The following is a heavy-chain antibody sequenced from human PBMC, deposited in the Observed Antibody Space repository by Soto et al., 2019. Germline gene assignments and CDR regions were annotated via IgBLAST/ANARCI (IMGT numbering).Heavy chain of an antibody. Sequence: SVKVSCKASGGTFSSYAISWVRQAPGQGLEWMGGIIPIFGTANYAQKFQGRVTITADESTSTAYMELSSLRSEDTAVYYCASEHDSSGYYSGSPFDYGVQRILVTVSS. J-gene: IGHJ4*02. CDR2: IIPIFGTA. CDR1: GGTFSSYA. CDR3: ASEHDSSGYYSGSPFDY. V-gene: IGHV1-69*13. D-gene: IGHD3-22*01.